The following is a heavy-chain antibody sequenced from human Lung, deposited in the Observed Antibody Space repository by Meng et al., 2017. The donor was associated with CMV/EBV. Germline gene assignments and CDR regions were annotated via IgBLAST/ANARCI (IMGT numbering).Heavy chain of an antibody. J-gene: IGHJ3*02. CDR2: ISSSGSTI. D-gene: IGHD6-6*01. Sequence: GGSXRLXCAASGFTFSSYEMNWVRQAPGKGLEWVSYISSSGSTIYYADSVKGRFTISRDNAKNSLYLQMNSLRAEDTAVYYCARDFQDLAVFEYSSFDAFDIXGQGXMVTVSS. V-gene: IGHV3-48*03. CDR3: ARDFQDLAVFEYSSFDAFDI. CDR1: GFTFSSYE.